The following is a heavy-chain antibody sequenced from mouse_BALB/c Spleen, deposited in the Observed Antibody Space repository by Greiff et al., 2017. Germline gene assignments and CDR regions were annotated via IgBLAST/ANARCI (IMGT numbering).Heavy chain of an antibody. CDR3: ASYGNYRCYIDD. CDR1: GYSITSGYY. Sequence: EVKLQESGPGLVKPSLSLSFTCSVTGYSITSGYYWNWIRQFPGNKLEWMGYISYDGSNNYNPSLKNRISITRDTSKNQIFLKLNSVTTEDTATYYCASYGNYRCYIDDWGAGTTVTVSS. V-gene: IGHV3-6*02. D-gene: IGHD2-1*01. CDR2: ISYDGSN. J-gene: IGHJ1*01.